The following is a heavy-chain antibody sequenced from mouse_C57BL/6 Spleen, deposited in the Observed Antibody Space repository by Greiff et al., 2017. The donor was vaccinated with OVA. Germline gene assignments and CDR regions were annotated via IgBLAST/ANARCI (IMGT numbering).Heavy chain of an antibody. CDR3: AKKESLGYYAMDY. CDR2: IWRGGST. CDR1: GFSLTSYG. Sequence: QVQLKESGPGLVQPSQSLSITCTASGFSLTSYGVHWVRQSPGKGLEWLGAIWRGGSTDYNAAFMSRLSITKANTKSQVFFKMNSLQADVTAIYYCAKKESLGYYAMDYWGQGTSVTVSS. J-gene: IGHJ4*01. V-gene: IGHV2-5*01.